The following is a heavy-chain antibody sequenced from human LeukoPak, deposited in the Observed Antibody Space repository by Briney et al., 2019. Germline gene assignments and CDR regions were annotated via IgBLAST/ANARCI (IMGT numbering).Heavy chain of an antibody. CDR1: GGSISSYY. Sequence: PSETLSLTCTVSGGSISSYYWSWIRQPPGKGLEWIGYIYYSGSTNYNPSLKSRVTISVDTSKNQFSLKLSSVTAADTAVYYCARRNLYYYDSSGLFRLPNAFDIWGQGTMVTVSS. V-gene: IGHV4-59*12. J-gene: IGHJ3*02. D-gene: IGHD3-22*01. CDR3: ARRNLYYYDSSGLFRLPNAFDI. CDR2: IYYSGST.